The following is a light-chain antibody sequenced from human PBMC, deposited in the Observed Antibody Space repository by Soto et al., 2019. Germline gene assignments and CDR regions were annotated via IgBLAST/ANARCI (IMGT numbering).Light chain of an antibody. J-gene: IGKJ3*01. CDR3: QHYGSSTIP. CDR1: QSISSTH. V-gene: IGKV3-20*01. Sequence: EIVLTQSPGTLSLSPGERATLSCRASQSISSTHLAWYQQKPGQAPRLLICGASSRATGVPDRFSGSWSGKNFTLTINQLEAEDSAVYYCQHYGSSTIPFGPVTKVAIK. CDR2: GAS.